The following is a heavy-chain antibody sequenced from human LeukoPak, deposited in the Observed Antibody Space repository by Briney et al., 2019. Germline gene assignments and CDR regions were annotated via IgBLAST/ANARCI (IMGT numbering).Heavy chain of an antibody. J-gene: IGHJ4*02. D-gene: IGHD1-20*01. V-gene: IGHV3-74*01. CDR3: AREGDYNWNYFDY. CDR1: GFTFSSYW. CDR2: INSDGSST. Sequence: GGSLRLSCAASGFTFSSYWMHWVRQAPGKGLVWVSRINSDGSSTSYADSVKGQFTSSRDNAKNTLYLLMNSLRAEDKAVYYCAREGDYNWNYFDYWGQGTLVTVSS.